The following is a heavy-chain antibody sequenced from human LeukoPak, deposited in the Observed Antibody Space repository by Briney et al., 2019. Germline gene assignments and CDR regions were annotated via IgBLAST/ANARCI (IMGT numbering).Heavy chain of an antibody. CDR1: GGSISSYY. CDR3: ASRRGSYYYFDY. D-gene: IGHD1-26*01. V-gene: IGHV4-59*01. J-gene: IGHJ4*02. Sequence: SSETLSLTCTVSGGSISSYYWSWIRQPPGKGLEWIGYIYYSGSTNYNPSLKSRATISVDTSKNQFSLKLSSVTAADTAVYYCASRRGSYYYFDYWGQGTLVTVSS. CDR2: IYYSGST.